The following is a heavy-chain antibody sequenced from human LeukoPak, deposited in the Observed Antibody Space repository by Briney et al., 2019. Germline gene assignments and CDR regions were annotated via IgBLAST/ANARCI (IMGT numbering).Heavy chain of an antibody. CDR2: IISDGSNT. CDR3: AKGSSTSCYAANDY. V-gene: IGHV3-74*01. D-gene: IGHD2-2*01. J-gene: IGHJ4*02. Sequence: GGSLRLSCAASGFTFSSYWMHWVRQAPGKGLVWVSRIISDGSNTTYADSVKGRFTISRDNAKNTLYLQMNSLRAEDTAIYYCAKGSSTSCYAANDYWGQGTLVTVSS. CDR1: GFTFSSYW.